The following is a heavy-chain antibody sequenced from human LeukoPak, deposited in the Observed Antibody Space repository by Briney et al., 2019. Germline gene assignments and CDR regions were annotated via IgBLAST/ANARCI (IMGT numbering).Heavy chain of an antibody. CDR2: IYYSGST. J-gene: IGHJ3*02. CDR1: GGSISSYY. D-gene: IGHD3-22*01. CDR3: ARGGGDYDSSGYYYRPYDAFDI. V-gene: IGHV4-59*01. Sequence: SETLSLTCTVSGGSISSYYWSWIRQPPGKGLERIGYIYYSGSTNYNPSLKSRVTISVDTSKNQFSLKLSSVTAADTAVYYCARGGGDYDSSGYYYRPYDAFDIWGQGTMVTVSS.